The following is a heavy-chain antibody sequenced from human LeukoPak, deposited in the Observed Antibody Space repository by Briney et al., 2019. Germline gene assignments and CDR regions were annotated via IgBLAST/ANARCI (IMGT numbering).Heavy chain of an antibody. V-gene: IGHV4-59*01. CDR3: ARGRKRSDAFDI. J-gene: IGHJ3*02. D-gene: IGHD1-14*01. Sequence: NSSETLSLTCTVSGGSISSYYWSWIRQPPGKGLEWIGYIYYSGSTNYNPSLKSRVTISVDTSKNQFSLKLSSVTAADTAVYYCARGRKRSDAFDIWGQGTMVTVSS. CDR2: IYYSGST. CDR1: GGSISSYY.